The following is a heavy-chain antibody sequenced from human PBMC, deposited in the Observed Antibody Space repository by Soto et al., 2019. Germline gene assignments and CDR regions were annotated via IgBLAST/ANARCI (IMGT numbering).Heavy chain of an antibody. CDR2: ISYDGSNK. CDR1: GFTFSSYG. D-gene: IGHD2-15*01. J-gene: IGHJ4*02. Sequence: GGSLRLSCAASGFTFSSYGMHWVRQAPGKGLEWVAVISYDGSNKYYADSVKGRFTISRDNSKNTLYLQMNSLRAEDTAVYYCAKDSTDIVVVVAATLGHNPDYWGQGTLVTVSS. CDR3: AKDSTDIVVVVAATLGHNPDY. V-gene: IGHV3-30*18.